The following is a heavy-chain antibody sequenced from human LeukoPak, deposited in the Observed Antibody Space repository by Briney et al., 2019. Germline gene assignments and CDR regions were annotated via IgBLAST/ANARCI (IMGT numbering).Heavy chain of an antibody. J-gene: IGHJ4*02. CDR1: GFTFSSYA. CDR3: AKRIAAAGPYFDY. CDR2: ISASGGST. D-gene: IGHD6-13*01. Sequence: GGSLRLSCAASGFTFSSYAMSWVRQAPGKGLEWVSAISASGGSTYYVDSVKGRFTISRDNSKNTLFLQMNSLRAEDTALYYCAKRIAAAGPYFDYWGPGILVTVSS. V-gene: IGHV3-23*01.